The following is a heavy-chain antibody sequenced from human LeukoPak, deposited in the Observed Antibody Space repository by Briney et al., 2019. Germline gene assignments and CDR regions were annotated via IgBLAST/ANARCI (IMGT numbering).Heavy chain of an antibody. J-gene: IGHJ4*02. CDR2: ISGSGGST. Sequence: GGSLRLSCAASGFTFSSYAMGWVRQAPGKGLEWVSTISGSGGSTYYADSVKGRFTISRDNSKNTLYLQMNSLRAEDTAVYYCANLLGGDRGDYWGQGTLVTVSS. D-gene: IGHD2-21*02. CDR3: ANLLGGDRGDY. V-gene: IGHV3-23*01. CDR1: GFTFSSYA.